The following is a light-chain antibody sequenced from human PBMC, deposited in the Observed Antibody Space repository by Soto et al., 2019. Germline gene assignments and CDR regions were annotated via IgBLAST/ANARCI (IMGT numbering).Light chain of an antibody. CDR2: DAS. J-gene: IGKJ4*01. CDR3: QQANSFPLT. V-gene: IGKV3-11*01. Sequence: EIVLTQSPATLSLSPGERATLSCRTSQSVSNYLAWYQQKPGQAPRLLIYDASTRATGIPARFSGSGSGTDFTLTISSLQPEDFATYYCQQANSFPLTFGGGTKVDI. CDR1: QSVSNY.